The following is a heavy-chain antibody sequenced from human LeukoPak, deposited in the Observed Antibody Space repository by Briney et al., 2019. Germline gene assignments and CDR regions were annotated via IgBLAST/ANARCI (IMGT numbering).Heavy chain of an antibody. CDR1: GYXFTGYY. CDR3: ARDTASRSGYYRY. CDR2: INPNNGVT. Sequence: ASVKVSCKASGYXFTGYYMHWVRQAPGQGLEWMGWINPNNGVTNYAQNFQGRVTMTRDTSINTAYMESTWLRSDDTAVYYCARDTASRSGYYRYWGQGTLVTVSS. J-gene: IGHJ4*02. V-gene: IGHV1-2*02. D-gene: IGHD3-3*01.